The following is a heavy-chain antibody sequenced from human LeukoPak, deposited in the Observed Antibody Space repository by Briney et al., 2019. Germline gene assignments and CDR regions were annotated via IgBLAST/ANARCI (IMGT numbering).Heavy chain of an antibody. D-gene: IGHD6-13*01. CDR1: GFTFSSYA. V-gene: IGHV3-23*01. CDR3: AKGGIAAAGTFTDY. J-gene: IGHJ4*02. Sequence: GGSLRLSCAASGFTFSSYAMSWVRQAPGKGMEWVSVISGSGGSTYYADSVKGRFSTSRDNSNNTLYLQMNSLRAEDTAVYYCAKGGIAAAGTFTDYWGQGTPVTVSS. CDR2: ISGSGGST.